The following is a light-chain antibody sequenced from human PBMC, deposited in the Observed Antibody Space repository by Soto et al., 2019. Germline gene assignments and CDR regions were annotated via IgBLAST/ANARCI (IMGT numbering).Light chain of an antibody. CDR3: QPYGGSPRT. V-gene: IGKV3-20*01. CDR2: GAS. J-gene: IGKJ4*01. Sequence: EIVLTQSPCTLSLSPGERATLSCRASQTISSSHLAWYQQKPGQAPRLLLYGASSRITGIPDRFRGSGSGTDFILTITKLEPEDFAVYYSQPYGGSPRTFGVGTQVEIK. CDR1: QTISSSH.